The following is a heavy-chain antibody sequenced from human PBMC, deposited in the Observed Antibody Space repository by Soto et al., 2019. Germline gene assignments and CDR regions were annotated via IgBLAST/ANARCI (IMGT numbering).Heavy chain of an antibody. D-gene: IGHD1-26*01. CDR1: VFTFSSYA. CDR3: ARDVERWAEENAFDI. V-gene: IGHV3-30-3*01. CDR2: ISYDGSNK. J-gene: IGHJ3*02. Sequence: PVGSLRLSCASSVFTFSSYAMHCVRHSPGKWLEWVAVISYDGSNKYYADSVKGRFTISRDNSKNTLYLQMNSLRAEDTAVYYCARDVERWAEENAFDIWGQGTMVTVSS.